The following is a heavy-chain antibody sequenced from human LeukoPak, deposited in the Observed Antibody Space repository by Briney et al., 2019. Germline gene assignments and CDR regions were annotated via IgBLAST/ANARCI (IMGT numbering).Heavy chain of an antibody. CDR3: ARHFAAAGTHAFDI. CDR1: GVSISSYY. D-gene: IGHD6-13*01. J-gene: IGHJ3*02. V-gene: IGHV4-59*08. CDR2: SYYSGST. Sequence: SETLSLTCTVSGVSISSYYWSWIRQPPGKGLEWIGYSYYSGSTNYRPSLKSRVTISVGTSKNQFSLKLTSVTAADTAVYYCARHFAAAGTHAFDIWGQGTMVTVSS.